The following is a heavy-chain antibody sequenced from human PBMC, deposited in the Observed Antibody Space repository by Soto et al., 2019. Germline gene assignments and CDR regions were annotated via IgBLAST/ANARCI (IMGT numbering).Heavy chain of an antibody. V-gene: IGHV4-34*01. CDR1: GGSFSDYY. D-gene: IGHD2-2*01. CDR3: ARGRSTPVVAAAPNWFDP. Sequence: SETLSLTCAVYGGSFSDYYWSWIRQPPGKGLEWIGEINHSGSTNYNPSLKSRVTISVGTSKNQFSLKLSSVTAADTAVYYCARGRSTPVVAAAPNWFDPWGQGTLVTVSS. J-gene: IGHJ5*02. CDR2: INHSGST.